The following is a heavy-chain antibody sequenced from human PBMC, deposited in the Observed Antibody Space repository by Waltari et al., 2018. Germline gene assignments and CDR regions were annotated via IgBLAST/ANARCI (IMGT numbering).Heavy chain of an antibody. V-gene: IGHV4-34*01. CDR1: GGSFSGYY. J-gene: IGHJ4*02. CDR3: ASSSGSSSSGGEFDY. D-gene: IGHD6-6*01. CDR2: INHSGST. Sequence: QVQLQQWGAGLLKPSETLSLTCAVYGGSFSGYYWSWIRQPPGKGLEWIGEINHSGSTNYNPSLKSRVTISVDTSKNQFSLKLSSVTAADTAVYYCASSSGSSSSGGEFDYWGQGTLVTVSS.